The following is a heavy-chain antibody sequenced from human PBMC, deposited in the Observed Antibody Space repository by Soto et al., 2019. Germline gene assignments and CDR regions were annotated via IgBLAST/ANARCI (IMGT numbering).Heavy chain of an antibody. CDR2: ISYDGSNK. CDR3: AKDSHDYDFWSGYYKGYFDY. J-gene: IGHJ4*02. Sequence: QVQLVESGGGVVQPGRSLRLSCAASGFTFSSYGMHWVRQAPGKGLEWVAVISYDGSNKYYADSVKGRFTISRDKSKNTLYLQMNSLRVEDTAVYYCAKDSHDYDFWSGYYKGYFDYWGQGTLVTVSS. CDR1: GFTFSSYG. D-gene: IGHD3-3*01. V-gene: IGHV3-30*18.